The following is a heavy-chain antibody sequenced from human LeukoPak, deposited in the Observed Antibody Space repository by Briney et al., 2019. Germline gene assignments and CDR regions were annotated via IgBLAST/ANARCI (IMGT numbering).Heavy chain of an antibody. Sequence: PSETLSLTCTVSGGSISSSSYYWGWIRQPPGKGLEWIGSIYYSGSTYYNPSLKSRVTISVDTSKNQFSLKLSSVTAADTAVYYCARVRSYSGPYDYWGQGTLVTVSS. D-gene: IGHD1-26*01. CDR2: IYYSGST. V-gene: IGHV4-39*07. J-gene: IGHJ4*02. CDR1: GGSISSSSYY. CDR3: ARVRSYSGPYDY.